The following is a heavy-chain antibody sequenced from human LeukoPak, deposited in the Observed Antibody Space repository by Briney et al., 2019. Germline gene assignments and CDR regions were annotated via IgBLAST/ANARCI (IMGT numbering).Heavy chain of an antibody. Sequence: GGSLSLSCAASGFTFSSYSRNWLRLRPGKGLEGVLTISVRSNYIYYADSVKCQFTISSDNAKNLVYLQMNCLRVEDTAVYYSARARVVVTYYFEHWGQGTMVTVSA. CDR1: GFTFSSYS. CDR2: ISVRSNYI. J-gene: IGHJ4*02. CDR3: ARARVVVTYYFEH. D-gene: IGHD3-22*01. V-gene: IGHV3-21*06.